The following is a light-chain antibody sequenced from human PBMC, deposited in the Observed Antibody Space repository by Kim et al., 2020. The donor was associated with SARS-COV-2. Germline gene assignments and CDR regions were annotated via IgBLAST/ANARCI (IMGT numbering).Light chain of an antibody. CDR2: QDR. CDR1: NLGDRY. V-gene: IGLV3-1*01. J-gene: IGLJ2*01. CDR3: QAWDTTPAFHVV. Sequence: SYELTQPPSVSVSPGQTASIPCSGPNLGDRYVCWYQQKPGHSPVMIIFQDRSRPSGIPARFSASKSGSTATLVISGTQPMDEADYYCQAWDTTPAFHVVFGGGTQLTVL.